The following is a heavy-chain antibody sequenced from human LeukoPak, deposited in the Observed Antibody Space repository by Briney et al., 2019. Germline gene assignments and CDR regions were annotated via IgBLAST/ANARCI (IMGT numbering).Heavy chain of an antibody. J-gene: IGHJ6*02. V-gene: IGHV7-4-1*02. D-gene: IGHD3-10*01. Sequence: ASVKVSCKASGYTFTSYAMNWVRQAPGQGLEWMGWINTNTGNPTYAQGFTGRFVFSLDTSVSTAYLQISSLKAEDTAVYYCARDVTMVRGVSPYYYYGMDVWGQGTTVTVSS. CDR3: ARDVTMVRGVSPYYYYGMDV. CDR1: GYTFTSYA. CDR2: INTNTGNP.